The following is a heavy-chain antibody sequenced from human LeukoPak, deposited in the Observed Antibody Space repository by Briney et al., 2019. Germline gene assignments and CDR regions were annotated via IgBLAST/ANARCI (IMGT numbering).Heavy chain of an antibody. J-gene: IGHJ4*02. Sequence: ASVKVSCKASGYTFTDHYIHWVRQAPGQGFEWMGWINPNTGGTDYGQRFQDRIAISTYTSISAVYMELSSLSSDDTALYYCARDLATIDGIAWYYFENWGQGTLVTVS. V-gene: IGHV1-2*02. CDR1: GYTFTDHY. CDR3: ARDLATIDGIAWYYFEN. D-gene: IGHD5-12*01. CDR2: INPNTGGT.